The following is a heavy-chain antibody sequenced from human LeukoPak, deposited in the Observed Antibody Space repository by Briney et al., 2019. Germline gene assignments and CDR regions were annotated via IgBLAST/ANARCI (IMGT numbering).Heavy chain of an antibody. CDR2: IYPGDSDT. J-gene: IGHJ6*02. D-gene: IGHD6-19*01. CDR3: ARGPLSSGWYHYGMDV. CDR1: GYSFTSYW. V-gene: IGHV5-51*01. Sequence: GESLKISCKGSGYSFTSYWIGWVRQMPGKGLEWMGIIYPGDSDTRYSPSFQGRVTISADKSISTAYLQWSSLKASDTAMYYCARGPLSSGWYHYGMDVWGQGTTVTVSS.